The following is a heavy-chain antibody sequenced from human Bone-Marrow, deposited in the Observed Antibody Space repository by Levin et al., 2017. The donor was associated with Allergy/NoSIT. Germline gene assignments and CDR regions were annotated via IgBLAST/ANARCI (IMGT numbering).Heavy chain of an antibody. CDR1: GFTFSSYS. J-gene: IGHJ4*02. V-gene: IGHV3-21*01. CDR2: ISSSSSYI. CDR3: ARVITASPDY. D-gene: IGHD3-22*01. Sequence: GESLKISCAASGFTFSSYSMNWVRQAPGKGLEWVSSISSSSSYIYYADSVKGRFTISRDNAKNSLYLQMNSLRAEDTAVYYCARVITASPDYWGQGTLVTVSS.